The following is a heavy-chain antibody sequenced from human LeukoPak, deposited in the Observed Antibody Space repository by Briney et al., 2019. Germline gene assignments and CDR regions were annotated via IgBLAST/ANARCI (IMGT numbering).Heavy chain of an antibody. V-gene: IGHV3-23*01. D-gene: IGHD1-26*01. Sequence: PGGSLRLSCAASGFTFSSYAMSWVRQAPGKGLEWVSTISDSGGSTYYADSVKGRFTISRDNSKNTLYLQMNSLRAEDTAVHYCAKAYGSYYLYAFDIWGQGTVVTVSS. J-gene: IGHJ3*02. CDR2: ISDSGGST. CDR1: GFTFSSYA. CDR3: AKAYGSYYLYAFDI.